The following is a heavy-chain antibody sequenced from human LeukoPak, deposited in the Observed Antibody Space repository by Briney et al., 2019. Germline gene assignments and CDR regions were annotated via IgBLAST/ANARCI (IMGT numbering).Heavy chain of an antibody. CDR1: GGSFSGYY. Sequence: SETLSLTCAVYGGSFSGYYWSWIRQPPGKGLEWIGEINHSGSTNYNPSLRSRVTISVDTSKNQFSLKLSSVTAADTAVYYCAEPGITMIGGVWGKGTTVTISS. D-gene: IGHD3-10*02. CDR3: AEPGITMIGGV. J-gene: IGHJ6*04. V-gene: IGHV4-34*01. CDR2: INHSGST.